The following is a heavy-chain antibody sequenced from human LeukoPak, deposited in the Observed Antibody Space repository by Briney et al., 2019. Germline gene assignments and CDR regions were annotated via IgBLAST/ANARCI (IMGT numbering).Heavy chain of an antibody. J-gene: IGHJ4*02. Sequence: SETLSLTCTVSGASIRSYYWSWIRQPPGKGLEWIGYIYYNGDTHYSPSLKGRVTISVDTSKDQFSLKLTSVTAADTAVYFCASGAYYYFDYWGQGTPVTVS. CDR3: ASGAYYYFDY. D-gene: IGHD1-26*01. V-gene: IGHV4-59*08. CDR2: IYYNGDT. CDR1: GASIRSYY.